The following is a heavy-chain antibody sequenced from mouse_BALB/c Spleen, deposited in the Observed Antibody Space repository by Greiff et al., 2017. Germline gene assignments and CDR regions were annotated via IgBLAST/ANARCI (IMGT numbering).Heavy chain of an antibody. J-gene: IGHJ2*01. V-gene: IGHV5-12-1*01. D-gene: IGHD1-2*01. CDR1: GFAFSSYD. CDR2: ISSGGGST. CDR3: ARTLLRLQGIYFDY. Sequence: EVMLVESGGGLVKPGGSLKLSCAASGFAFSSYDMSWVRQTPEKRLEWVAYISSGGGSTYYPDTVKGRFTISRDNAKNTLYLQMSSLKSEDTAMYYCARTLLRLQGIYFDYWGQGTTLTVSS.